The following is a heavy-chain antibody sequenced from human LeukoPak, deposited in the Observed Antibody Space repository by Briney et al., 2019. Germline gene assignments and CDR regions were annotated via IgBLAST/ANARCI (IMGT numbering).Heavy chain of an antibody. D-gene: IGHD3-10*01. CDR1: GYTFTSDG. J-gene: IGHJ4*02. Sequence: GASVKVSCKASGYTFTSDGISWVRQAPGQGLEWMGWISAYNGNTNYAQKLQGRVTMTTDTSTSTAYMELRSLRSDDTAVYHCARAGRWFGESNFDYWGQGTLVTVSS. CDR2: ISAYNGNT. CDR3: ARAGRWFGESNFDY. V-gene: IGHV1-18*04.